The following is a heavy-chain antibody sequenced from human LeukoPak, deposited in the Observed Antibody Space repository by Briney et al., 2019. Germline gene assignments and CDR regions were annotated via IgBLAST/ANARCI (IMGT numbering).Heavy chain of an antibody. CDR1: GFTFGSYA. V-gene: IGHV3-23*01. J-gene: IGHJ4*02. Sequence: GGSLRLSCAASGFTFGSYAMSWVRQAPGKGLEWVSTISDTGGATYYTDSLKGRLTVSRDNSKSTLYLRMSSLRAADTAVYYCAKHMWSAEYPVDYCGQGALFTVSS. CDR2: ISDTGGAT. CDR3: AKHMWSAEYPVDY. D-gene: IGHD2/OR15-2a*01.